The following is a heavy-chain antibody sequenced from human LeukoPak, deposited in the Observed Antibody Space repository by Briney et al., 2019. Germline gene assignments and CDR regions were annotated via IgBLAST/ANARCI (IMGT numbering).Heavy chain of an antibody. V-gene: IGHV3-30*18. CDR2: ISYDGSNK. J-gene: IGHJ4*02. Sequence: GGSLRLSCAASGFTFSSYGMHWVRQAPGKGLEWVAVISYDGSNKYYADSVKGRFTISRDNSKNTLFLQMNSLRAEDTAVYYCTKDYYDSSGYSHYFDYWGQGTLVTVSS. D-gene: IGHD3-22*01. CDR3: TKDYYDSSGYSHYFDY. CDR1: GFTFSSYG.